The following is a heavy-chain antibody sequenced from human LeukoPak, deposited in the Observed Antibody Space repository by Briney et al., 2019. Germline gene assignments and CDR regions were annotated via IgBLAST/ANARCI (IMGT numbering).Heavy chain of an antibody. J-gene: IGHJ4*02. CDR2: IRRDGRSK. CDR1: GFTFTDFG. CDR3: AKDRDDYGDDC. D-gene: IGHD4-17*01. Sequence: QPGGSLRLSCAASGFTFTDFGMHWVRQAPGKGLGWVSHIRRDGRSKFYAESVKGRFTISRDNSKNTLYLQMNSLRAEDTAVYYCAKDRDDYGDDCWGQGILVTVST. V-gene: IGHV3-30*02.